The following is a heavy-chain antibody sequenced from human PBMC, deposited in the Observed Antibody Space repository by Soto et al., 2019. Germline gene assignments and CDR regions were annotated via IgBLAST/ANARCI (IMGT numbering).Heavy chain of an antibody. D-gene: IGHD2-2*01. CDR1: GFTFSSYW. CDR2: ISGSGGST. J-gene: IGHJ4*02. CDR3: AKFISGRKVVPGTADDY. Sequence: PGGSLRLSCAASGFTFSSYWMSWVRQAPGKGLEWVSAISGSGGSTYYADSVKGRFTISRDNSKNTLYLQMNSLRAEDTAVYYCAKFISGRKVVPGTADDYWGQGTLVTVSS. V-gene: IGHV3-23*01.